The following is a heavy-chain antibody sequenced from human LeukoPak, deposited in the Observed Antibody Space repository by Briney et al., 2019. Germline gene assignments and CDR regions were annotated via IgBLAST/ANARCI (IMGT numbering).Heavy chain of an antibody. D-gene: IGHD1-1*01. V-gene: IGHV3-74*01. CDR3: ATELATPF. CDR2: IHRDGPTT. CDR1: GFIFSGNW. Sequence: GGSLRLSCAASGFIFSGNWVHWVRQAPGKGLVWVSGIHRDGPTTRYADSVEGRFTISRDNAEKTVYLQMTSLRAEDTAIYYCATELATPFWGQGTLVTVSS. J-gene: IGHJ4*02.